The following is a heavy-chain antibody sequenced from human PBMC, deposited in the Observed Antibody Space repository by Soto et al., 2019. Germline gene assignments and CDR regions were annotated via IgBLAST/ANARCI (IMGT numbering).Heavy chain of an antibody. J-gene: IGHJ4*02. D-gene: IGHD5-12*01. CDR2: IYYSGST. CDR1: GGSIRSSSYY. Sequence: SETLSLTCTVSGGSIRSSSYYWVWIRQPPGKGLEWIGSIYYSGSTYYNPSLKSRVTISVDTSKNQFSLKLSSVTAADTAVYYCASRSGGYDLGAFDYWGQGTLVPVSP. CDR3: ASRSGGYDLGAFDY. V-gene: IGHV4-39*01.